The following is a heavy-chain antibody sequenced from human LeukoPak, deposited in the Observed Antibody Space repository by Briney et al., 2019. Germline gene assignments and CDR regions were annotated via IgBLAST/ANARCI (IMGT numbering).Heavy chain of an antibody. Sequence: SQTLSLTCTDSGGSISSGSYYWSWIRQPAGKGLEWIGRIYTSGSTNYNPSLKSRVTISVDTSKNQFSLKLSSVTAADTAVYYCARDLEMAFDYWGQGTLVTVSS. CDR1: GGSISSGSYY. CDR3: ARDLEMAFDY. V-gene: IGHV4-61*02. D-gene: IGHD5-24*01. J-gene: IGHJ4*02. CDR2: IYTSGST.